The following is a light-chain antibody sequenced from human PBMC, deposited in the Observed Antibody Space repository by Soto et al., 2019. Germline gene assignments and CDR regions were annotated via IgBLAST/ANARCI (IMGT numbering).Light chain of an antibody. J-gene: IGKJ2*01. CDR1: QSISTY. V-gene: IGKV1-39*01. CDR3: QLSHSPPYI. Sequence: DIQVTQSPSSLSASVGDRVTITCRASQSISTYLNWYQQKLGKAPKLLIYAASSLQSGVPSRFSGSGSGTDFTLTISSLQPEDFATYYCQLSHSPPYIFGQGTKLEI. CDR2: AAS.